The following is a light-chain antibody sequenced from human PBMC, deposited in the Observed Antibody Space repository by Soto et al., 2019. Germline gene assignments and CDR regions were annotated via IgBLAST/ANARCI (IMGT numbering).Light chain of an antibody. Sequence: EIAMTQSPGTLSLSPGQRATLSCRASQSVTTNYLAWYQQKPGQAPRLLIYGASFRAAGIPDRFSGSGSGTDFTLTINTLEPGDFAVYFCQQYDSSPFTFGPGTTVDI. V-gene: IGKV3-20*01. CDR3: QQYDSSPFT. CDR2: GAS. J-gene: IGKJ3*01. CDR1: QSVTTNY.